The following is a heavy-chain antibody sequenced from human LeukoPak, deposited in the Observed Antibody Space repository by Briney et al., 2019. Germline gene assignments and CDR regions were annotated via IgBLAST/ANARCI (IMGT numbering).Heavy chain of an antibody. D-gene: IGHD5-24*01. J-gene: IGHJ4*02. V-gene: IGHV1-2*04. CDR3: ARDSSRGLASPPYY. CDR1: GYTFNGYY. Sequence: GASVKVSCKASGYTFNGYYMHWVRQAPGQGLEWMGWINPNSGGTNYAQKFQGWVTMTRDTSISTAYMELSRLRSDDTAVYYCARDSSRGLASPPYYWGQGTLVTVSS. CDR2: INPNSGGT.